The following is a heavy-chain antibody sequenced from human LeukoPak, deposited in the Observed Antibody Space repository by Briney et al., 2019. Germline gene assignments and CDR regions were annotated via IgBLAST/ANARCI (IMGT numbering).Heavy chain of an antibody. V-gene: IGHV4-30-2*01. J-gene: IGHJ3*02. D-gene: IGHD3-22*01. Sequence: SETLSLTCTVSGGSTSSGGYYWSWIRQPPGKGLEWIGYIYHSGSTYYNPSLKSRVTISVDRSKNQFSLKLSSVTAADTAVYYCARDLDYYDSSGYYSPGSRGPEVPGQDAFDIWGQGTMVTVSS. CDR1: GGSTSSGGYY. CDR2: IYHSGST. CDR3: ARDLDYYDSSGYYSPGSRGPEVPGQDAFDI.